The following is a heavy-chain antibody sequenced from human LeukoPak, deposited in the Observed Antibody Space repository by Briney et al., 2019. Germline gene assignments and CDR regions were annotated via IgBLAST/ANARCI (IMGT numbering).Heavy chain of an antibody. CDR3: ARVYYDFWSGYEYDAFDI. Sequence: EASVKVSCKASGYTCTSYGISWVRQAPGQGHEWMGWISAYNGNTNYAQKLQGRVTMTTDTSTRTAYMELRSLRSDDTAVYDCARVYYDFWSGYEYDAFDIWGQGTMVTVSS. J-gene: IGHJ3*02. CDR1: GYTCTSYG. V-gene: IGHV1-18*01. D-gene: IGHD3-3*01. CDR2: ISAYNGNT.